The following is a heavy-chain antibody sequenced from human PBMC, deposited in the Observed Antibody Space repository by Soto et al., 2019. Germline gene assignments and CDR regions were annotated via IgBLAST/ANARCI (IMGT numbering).Heavy chain of an antibody. Sequence: GGSLRLSCAASGFTFSNAWMNWVRQAPGKGLEWVGRIKSKTDGGTTDYAAPVKGRFTISRDDSKNTLYLQMNSLKTEDTAVYYCSSGYYYYYGMDVWGQGTTVTVSS. V-gene: IGHV3-15*07. CDR2: IKSKTDGGTT. CDR3: SSGYYYYYGMDV. D-gene: IGHD3-22*01. J-gene: IGHJ6*02. CDR1: GFTFSNAW.